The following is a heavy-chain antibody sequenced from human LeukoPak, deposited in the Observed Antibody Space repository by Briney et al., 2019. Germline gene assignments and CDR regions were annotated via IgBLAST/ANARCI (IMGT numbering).Heavy chain of an antibody. CDR2: MNPNSGNT. J-gene: IGHJ5*02. Sequence: ASVKVSCKASEYTFTSYDINWVRQATGQGLEWMGWMNPNSGNTGYAQKFQGRVTMTRVTSTSTAYMELSSLTSEDTAVYFCARSNYGGKRWFDPWGQGTLVIVSS. D-gene: IGHD2-21*01. V-gene: IGHV1-8*01. CDR3: ARSNYGGKRWFDP. CDR1: EYTFTSYD.